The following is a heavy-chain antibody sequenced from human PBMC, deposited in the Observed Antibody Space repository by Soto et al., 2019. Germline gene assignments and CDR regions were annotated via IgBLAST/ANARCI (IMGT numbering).Heavy chain of an antibody. CDR3: ARGPYYYDSSGYN. D-gene: IGHD3-22*01. CDR2: ISSSSSTI. V-gene: IGHV3-48*01. J-gene: IGHJ4*02. Sequence: EVQLVESGGGLVQPGGSLRLSCAASGFTFSSYSMNWVRQAPGKGLEWVSYISSSSSTIYYADSVKGRFTISRDNAKNSLYLQMNSLRAEDTAVYYCARGPYYYDSSGYNWGQGTLVTVSS. CDR1: GFTFSSYS.